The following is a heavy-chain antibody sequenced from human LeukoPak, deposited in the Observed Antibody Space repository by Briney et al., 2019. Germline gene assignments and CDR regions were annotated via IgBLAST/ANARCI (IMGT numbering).Heavy chain of an antibody. V-gene: IGHV1-3*01. CDR2: INAGNGNT. Sequence: ASVKVSCKASGYTFTGYAMHWVRQAPGQRLEWMGWINAGNGNTKYSQKFQGRVTITTDTSASTAYMELSSLRSEDTAVYYCARDGVILVAATPSYFDYWGQGTLVTVSS. J-gene: IGHJ4*02. CDR3: ARDGVILVAATPSYFDY. CDR1: GYTFTGYA. D-gene: IGHD2-15*01.